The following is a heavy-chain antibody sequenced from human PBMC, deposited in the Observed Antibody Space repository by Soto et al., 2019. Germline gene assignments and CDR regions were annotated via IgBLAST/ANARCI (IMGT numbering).Heavy chain of an antibody. D-gene: IGHD2-2*01. CDR2: IIPIFGTA. Sequence: EASVKVSCKASGGTFSSYAISWVRQAPGQGLEWMGGIIPIFGTANYAQKFQGRVTITADESTSTAYMELSSLRSEDTAVYCCAAPEGVPAVSYYYGMDVWGQGTTVTVSS. CDR1: GGTFSSYA. V-gene: IGHV1-69*13. J-gene: IGHJ6*02. CDR3: AAPEGVPAVSYYYGMDV.